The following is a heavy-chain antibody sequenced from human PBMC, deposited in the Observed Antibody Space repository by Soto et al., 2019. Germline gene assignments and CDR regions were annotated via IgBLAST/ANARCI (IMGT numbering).Heavy chain of an antibody. V-gene: IGHV3-23*01. Sequence: PGGSLRLSCAASGFTFSSYWMHWVRQAPGKGLEWVSAISGSGGSTYYADSVKGRFTISRDNSKNTLYLRMSSLRAGDTAVYYCAKDLVEVVAASGLDYWGQGTLVTVSS. D-gene: IGHD2-15*01. CDR3: AKDLVEVVAASGLDY. CDR1: GFTFSSYW. CDR2: ISGSGGST. J-gene: IGHJ4*02.